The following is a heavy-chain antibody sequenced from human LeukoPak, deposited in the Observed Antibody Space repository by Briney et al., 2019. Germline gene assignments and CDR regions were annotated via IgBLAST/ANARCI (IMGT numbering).Heavy chain of an antibody. CDR1: GGSIGTNY. D-gene: IGHD6-13*01. Sequence: SGTLSLTCSVSGGSIGTNYWSWIRQVPGKGLEWIGYSSYSGSSNYNPSLKSRVTISVDTSKTQFSLSLNSVTAADTAVYYCARSDTHHIHSSSWHFDYWGQGTLVTVSS. V-gene: IGHV4-59*01. CDR3: ARSDTHHIHSSSWHFDY. CDR2: SSYSGSS. J-gene: IGHJ4*02.